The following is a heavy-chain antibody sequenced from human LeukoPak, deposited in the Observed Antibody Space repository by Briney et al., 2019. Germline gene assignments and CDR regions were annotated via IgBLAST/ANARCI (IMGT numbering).Heavy chain of an antibody. CDR1: GGSISSYY. CDR3: ARAQKLAFDY. CDR2: IYYSGST. D-gene: IGHD6-13*01. V-gene: IGHV4-59*12. J-gene: IGHJ4*02. Sequence: SETLSLTCTVSGGSISSYYWSWIRQPPGKGLEWIGYIYYSGSTNYNPSLKSRVTISVDTSKNQFSLKLSSVTAADTAVYYCARAQKLAFDYWGQGTLVTVSS.